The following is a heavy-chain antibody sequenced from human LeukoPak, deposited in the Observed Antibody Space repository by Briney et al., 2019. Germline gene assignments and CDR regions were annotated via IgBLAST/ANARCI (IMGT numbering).Heavy chain of an antibody. J-gene: IGHJ3*02. CDR3: ARDQSVGATTHAFDI. CDR1: GFTFSSYT. D-gene: IGHD1-26*01. Sequence: GGSLGLSCAASGFTFSSYTVNWVRQAPGKGLEWVSSISRSSSYIYYADSMKGRFTISRDNANNSLFLQMNSLRAEDTAVYYCARDQSVGATTHAFDIWGQGTMVTVSS. V-gene: IGHV3-21*01. CDR2: ISRSSSYI.